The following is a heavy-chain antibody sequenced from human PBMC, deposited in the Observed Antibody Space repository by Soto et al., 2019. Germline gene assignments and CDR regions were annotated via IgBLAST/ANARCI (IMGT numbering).Heavy chain of an antibody. CDR1: GYTFTGYY. D-gene: IGHD6-19*01. J-gene: IGHJ6*02. CDR2: INPNSGGT. V-gene: IGHV1-2*02. CDR3: ARGVGSSGWYPPTLYYYYYGMDV. Sequence: ASVKVSCKASGYTFTGYYIHWVRQAPGQGLEWMGWINPNSGGTNYAQKFQGRVTMTRDTSISTAYMELSRLRSDDTAVYYCARGVGSSGWYPPTLYYYYYGMDVWGQGTTVTVSS.